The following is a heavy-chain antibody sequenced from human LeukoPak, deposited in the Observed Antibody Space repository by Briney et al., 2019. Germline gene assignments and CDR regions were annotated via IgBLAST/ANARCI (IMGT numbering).Heavy chain of an antibody. D-gene: IGHD2-2*01. CDR3: AKDPVSCSSTSCSTGY. J-gene: IGHJ4*02. CDR2: ISGSGGST. Sequence: GGSLRLSCAASGFTFSSYAMSWVRQAPGKGLEWVSAISGSGGSTYYADSVKGRFTISRDNSKNTLYLQMNSLRAEDTAVYYCAKDPVSCSSTSCSTGYWGQGTLATVSS. CDR1: GFTFSSYA. V-gene: IGHV3-23*01.